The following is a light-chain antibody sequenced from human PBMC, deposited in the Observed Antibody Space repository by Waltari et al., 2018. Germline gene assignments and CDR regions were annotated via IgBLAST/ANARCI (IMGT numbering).Light chain of an antibody. J-gene: IGLJ3*02. V-gene: IGLV2-23*02. CDR3: CSYSTGGSWM. CDR1: SNNVGDYNL. CDR2: YVS. Sequence: QSALTQPVSVSGSPGQSVTISCTGTSNNVGDYNLVSWFQHHPDQAPKLLIFYVSKPPRGVSNVFPGSKSGNPASLTISGLQTEDEADYSCCSYSTGGSWMFGGGTKLTVL.